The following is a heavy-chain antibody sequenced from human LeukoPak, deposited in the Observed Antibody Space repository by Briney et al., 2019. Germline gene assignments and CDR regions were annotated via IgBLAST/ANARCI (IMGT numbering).Heavy chain of an antibody. Sequence: GGPLRLSCAASGFTFSSYGMHWVRQAPGKGLEWVAVISYDGSNKYYADSVKGRFTISRDNSKNTLYLQMNSLRAEDTAVYYCAKDRESYYFDYWGQGTLVTVSS. CDR2: ISYDGSNK. CDR1: GFTFSSYG. V-gene: IGHV3-30*18. CDR3: AKDRESYYFDY. D-gene: IGHD3-10*01. J-gene: IGHJ4*02.